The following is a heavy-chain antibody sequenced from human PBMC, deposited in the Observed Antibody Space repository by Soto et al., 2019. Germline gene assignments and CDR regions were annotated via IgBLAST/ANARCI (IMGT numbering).Heavy chain of an antibody. CDR1: GYSFTSYW. V-gene: IGHV5-51*01. Sequence: EVQLVQSGAEVKKPGESLKISCKGSGYSFTSYWIGWVRQMPGKGLEWMGIIYPGDSDTRYSPSFQGQVTISADKSISTAYLQWSSLKASDTAMYYCARHAVVTAMYSYFDYWGQGTLVTVSS. J-gene: IGHJ4*02. D-gene: IGHD2-21*02. CDR3: ARHAVVTAMYSYFDY. CDR2: IYPGDSDT.